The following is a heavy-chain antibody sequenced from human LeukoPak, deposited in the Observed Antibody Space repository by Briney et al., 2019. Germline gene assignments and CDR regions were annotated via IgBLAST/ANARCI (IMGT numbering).Heavy chain of an antibody. CDR2: IKQDGSEK. CDR3: AKEYYDSSGYYSAYYYGMDV. Sequence: GGSLRLSCAASGFTFSSYWMSWVRQAPGKGLEWVANIKQDGSEKYYVDSVKGRFTISRDNAKNSLYLQMNSLRAEDTALYYCAKEYYDSSGYYSAYYYGMDVWGQGTTVTVSS. CDR1: GFTFSSYW. V-gene: IGHV3-7*03. J-gene: IGHJ6*02. D-gene: IGHD3-22*01.